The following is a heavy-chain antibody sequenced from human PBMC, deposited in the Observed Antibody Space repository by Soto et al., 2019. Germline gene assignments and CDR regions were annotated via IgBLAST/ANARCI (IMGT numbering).Heavy chain of an antibody. V-gene: IGHV1-18*04. CDR2: ISAYNGNT. D-gene: IGHD3-3*01. CDR3: ARWXSTIFGVVTPWYYGMDV. Sequence: ASVKVSCKASGYTFTSYGISWVRQAPGQGLEWMGWISAYNGNTNYAQKLQGRVTMTTDTSTSTAYMELRSLRSDDTAVYYCARWXSTIFGVVTPWYYGMDVWGQGTTVTVSS. CDR1: GYTFTSYG. J-gene: IGHJ6*02.